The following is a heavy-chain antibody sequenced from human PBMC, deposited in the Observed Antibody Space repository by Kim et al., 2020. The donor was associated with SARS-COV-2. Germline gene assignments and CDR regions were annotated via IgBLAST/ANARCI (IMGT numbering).Heavy chain of an antibody. J-gene: IGHJ4*02. CDR2: IFHSGST. CDR1: SDSISSYY. V-gene: IGHV4-59*01. Sequence: SETLSRTCTVSSDSISSYYWSWIRQLPGKGLEWIGYIFHSGSTNYNPSLKSRVTISWDTSRNQFSLDLTSVSDADTAVYYCARSEGRASWHQFDYWGQGILVTVSS. CDR3: ARSEGRASWHQFDY.